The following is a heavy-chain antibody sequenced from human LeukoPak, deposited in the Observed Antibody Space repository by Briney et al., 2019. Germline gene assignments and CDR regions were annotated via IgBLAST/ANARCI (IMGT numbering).Heavy chain of an antibody. D-gene: IGHD6-19*01. V-gene: IGHV3-49*03. CDR1: GFTFGDYA. Sequence: PGGSLRLSCTASGFTFGDYAMSWFRQAPGKGLEWVGFIRSKAYGGTTEYAASVKGRFTISRDDSKSIAYLQMNSLKTEDTAVYYCTRQWLVKLHYYGMDVWGQGTTVTVSS. CDR2: IRSKAYGGTT. J-gene: IGHJ6*02. CDR3: TRQWLVKLHYYGMDV.